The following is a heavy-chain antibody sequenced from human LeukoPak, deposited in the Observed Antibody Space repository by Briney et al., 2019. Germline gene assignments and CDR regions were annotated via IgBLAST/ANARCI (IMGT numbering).Heavy chain of an antibody. CDR3: AKEGIVVVPAAMHGGDY. D-gene: IGHD2-2*01. J-gene: IGHJ4*02. Sequence: GGSLRLSCAASGFTFSSYAMSWVRQAPGKWLEWVSAISGSGGSTYYADSVEGRFTISRDNSKNTLYLQMNSLRAEDTAVYYCAKEGIVVVPAAMHGGDYWGQGTLVTVSS. CDR1: GFTFSSYA. CDR2: ISGSGGST. V-gene: IGHV3-23*01.